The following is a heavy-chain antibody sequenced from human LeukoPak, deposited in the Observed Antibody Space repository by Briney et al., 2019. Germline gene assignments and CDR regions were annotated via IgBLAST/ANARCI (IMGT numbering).Heavy chain of an antibody. CDR3: ARDGGVVVQGNFDY. J-gene: IGHJ4*02. D-gene: IGHD2-2*01. CDR2: INPSGGST. Sequence: ASVKVSCKASGYTCTSYYMHWVRQAPGQGLARMGIINPSGGSTSYAQKFQGRVTMTRDTSTSTVYMELRSLRSDDTAVYYCARDGGVVVQGNFDYWGQGTLVTVSS. V-gene: IGHV1-46*01. CDR1: GYTCTSYY.